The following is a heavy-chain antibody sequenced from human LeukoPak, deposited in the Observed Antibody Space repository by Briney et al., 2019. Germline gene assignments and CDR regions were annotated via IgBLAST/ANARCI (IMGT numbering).Heavy chain of an antibody. Sequence: SETLSLTCTVSGGSISSYYWSWIRQPPGKGLEWIGYIYYSGSTNYNPSLKSRVVISVDTSKNQFSLKLSSVTAADTAVYYCARLYGSGSYYNNRGQGTLVTVSS. D-gene: IGHD3-10*01. CDR1: GGSISSYY. CDR3: ARLYGSGSYYNN. V-gene: IGHV4-59*01. CDR2: IYYSGST. J-gene: IGHJ4*02.